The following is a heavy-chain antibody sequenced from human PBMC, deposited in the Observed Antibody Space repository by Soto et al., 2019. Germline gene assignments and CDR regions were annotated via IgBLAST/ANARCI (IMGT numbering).Heavy chain of an antibody. CDR3: ARPSYALNWDFHYGIQV. CDR1: GGSFSGYY. CDR2: INQSGNT. J-gene: IGHJ6*02. Sequence: SETLSLTCAVSGGSFSGYYWTWIRQIPGKGLEWIGEINQSGNTKYNPSLMSRVTMSVDTSRNQFSLKLRSVTAADTAVYYCARPSYALNWDFHYGIQVWGQGTSVTVSS. D-gene: IGHD2-2*01. V-gene: IGHV4-34*01.